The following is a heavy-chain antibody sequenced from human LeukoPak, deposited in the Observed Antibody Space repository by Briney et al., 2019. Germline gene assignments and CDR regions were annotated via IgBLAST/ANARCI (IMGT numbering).Heavy chain of an antibody. CDR2: FDPEDGET. J-gene: IGHJ4*02. D-gene: IGHD3-22*01. Sequence: GASVKVSCKVSGYTLTELSMHWVRQAPGKGLEWMGGFDPEDGETICAQKFQGRVTMTEDTSTDTAYMELSSLRSEDTAVYYCATSNPNTYYYDSSGYPRYWGQGTLVTVSS. CDR1: GYTLTELS. CDR3: ATSNPNTYYYDSSGYPRY. V-gene: IGHV1-24*01.